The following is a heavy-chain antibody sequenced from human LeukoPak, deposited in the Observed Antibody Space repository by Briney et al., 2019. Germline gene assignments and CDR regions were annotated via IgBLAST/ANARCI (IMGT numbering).Heavy chain of an antibody. CDR3: ARAVDYGDFFGGFDY. J-gene: IGHJ4*02. CDR1: GGSISSGGYS. CDR2: IYHSGST. D-gene: IGHD4-17*01. V-gene: IGHV4-30-2*01. Sequence: PSETLSLTCAVSGGSISSGGYSWSWIRQPPGKGLEWIGYIYHSGSTYYNPSLKSRVTISVDRSKNQFSLKLSSVTAADTAVYYCARAVDYGDFFGGFDYWGQGTLVTVSS.